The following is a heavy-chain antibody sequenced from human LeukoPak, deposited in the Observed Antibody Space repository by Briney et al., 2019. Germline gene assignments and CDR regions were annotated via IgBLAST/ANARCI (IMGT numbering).Heavy chain of an antibody. Sequence: GGSLRLSRAVSGFTLSDSHMTWIRQAPGKGLEWVSYISNSGSSISYADSVKGRFPISRDNAKSSLYLQINSPRVEDTAVYYCASLAGGYFFDHWGQGTLVTVSS. CDR2: ISNSGSSI. D-gene: IGHD1-26*01. V-gene: IGHV3-11*04. CDR3: ASLAGGYFFDH. CDR1: GFTLSDSH. J-gene: IGHJ4*02.